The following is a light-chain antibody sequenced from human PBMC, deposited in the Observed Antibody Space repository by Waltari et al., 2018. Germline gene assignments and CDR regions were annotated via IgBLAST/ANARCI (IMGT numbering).Light chain of an antibody. CDR1: QDITNY. CDR2: DAS. Sequence: DIQLTQSPPSLSASVGDRVTITSRASQDITNYLNWYQQKPGKAPKLLIHDASKLEIGVPSRFSGSQSGTHFTLTISSLQPEDIGTYYCQRYDNLPIFAFGPGTKVEI. J-gene: IGKJ3*01. V-gene: IGKV1-33*01. CDR3: QRYDNLPIFA.